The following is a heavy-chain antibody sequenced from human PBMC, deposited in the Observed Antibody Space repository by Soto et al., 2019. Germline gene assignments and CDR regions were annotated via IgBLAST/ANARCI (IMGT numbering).Heavy chain of an antibody. V-gene: IGHV3-23*01. D-gene: IGHD1-26*01. Sequence: EVQLLASGGGLVQPGGSLRLSCAASGFTFSSYAMSWVRQAPGKGLEWVSAISGSGGSTYYADSVKGRFTISRDNSKNTLYLQMNILIAEDTAVYYCAKEVGATLSGRLDYWGQGTLVTVSS. CDR1: GFTFSSYA. CDR3: AKEVGATLSGRLDY. J-gene: IGHJ4*02. CDR2: ISGSGGST.